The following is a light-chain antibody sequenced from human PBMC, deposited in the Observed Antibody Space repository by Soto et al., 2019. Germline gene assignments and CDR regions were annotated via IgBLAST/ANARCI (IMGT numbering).Light chain of an antibody. Sequence: EIVMTQSPATLAVSPGERVALPCRASQSVSKNFAWYQQKSGQAPRLLIYGASSRATGTPARFSGSGSGTEFTLTISRLQSEDFAVYYCQQYNNCPYTFGLGTKLEMK. CDR2: GAS. CDR3: QQYNNCPYT. J-gene: IGKJ2*01. CDR1: QSVSKN. V-gene: IGKV3-15*01.